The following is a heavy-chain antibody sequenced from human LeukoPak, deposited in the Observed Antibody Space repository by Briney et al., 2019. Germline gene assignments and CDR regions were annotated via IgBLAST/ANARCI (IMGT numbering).Heavy chain of an antibody. J-gene: IGHJ4*02. Sequence: GGSLRLSCAASGFTFSSYEMNWVRQAPGKGLEWVAYISGSGSPIYYADSVRGRFTISRDNAKNSLYLQMNSLRAEDTAVYYCARDAYGAWTSDWGQGTLVTVSS. CDR1: GFTFSSYE. CDR3: ARDAYGAWTSD. D-gene: IGHD3/OR15-3a*01. CDR2: ISGSGSPI. V-gene: IGHV3-48*03.